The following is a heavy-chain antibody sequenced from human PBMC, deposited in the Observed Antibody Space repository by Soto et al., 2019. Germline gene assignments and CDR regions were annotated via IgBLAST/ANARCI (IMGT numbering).Heavy chain of an antibody. CDR3: ARSDILTGYSWFDP. D-gene: IGHD3-9*01. CDR2: ISSNGGST. Sequence: PGGSLRLSCAASGFTFSSYAMHWVRQAPGKGLEYVSAISSNGGSTYYANSVKGRFTISRDNSKNTLYLQMGSLRAEDMAVYYCARSDILTGYSWFDPWGQGTLVTVSS. V-gene: IGHV3-64*01. CDR1: GFTFSSYA. J-gene: IGHJ5*02.